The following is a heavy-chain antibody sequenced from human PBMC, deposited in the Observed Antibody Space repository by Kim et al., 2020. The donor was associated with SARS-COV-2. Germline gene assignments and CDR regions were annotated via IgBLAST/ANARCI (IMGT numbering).Heavy chain of an antibody. Sequence: ASVKVSCKVSGYTLTELSMHWVRQAHGKGLEWMGGFDPEDGETIYAQKFQGRVTMTEDTSTDTAYMELSSLRSEDTAVYYCATMGSYYGSGSINYYGMDVWGQGTTVTVSS. V-gene: IGHV1-24*01. CDR2: FDPEDGET. CDR1: GYTLTELS. D-gene: IGHD3-10*01. CDR3: ATMGSYYGSGSINYYGMDV. J-gene: IGHJ6*02.